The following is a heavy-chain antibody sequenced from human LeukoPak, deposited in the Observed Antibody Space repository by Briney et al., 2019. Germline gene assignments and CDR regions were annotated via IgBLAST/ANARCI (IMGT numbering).Heavy chain of an antibody. CDR2: INPNSGGT. CDR3: ARELDGSGVNWFDP. V-gene: IGHV1-2*02. Sequence: ASVKVSCKASGYTFTGYYMHWVRQAPGQGLEWMGWINPNSGGTNYAQKFQGRVTMTRDTSMSTVYMELSSLRSEDTAVYYCARELDGSGVNWFDPWGQGTLVTVSS. CDR1: GYTFTGYY. J-gene: IGHJ5*02. D-gene: IGHD3-10*01.